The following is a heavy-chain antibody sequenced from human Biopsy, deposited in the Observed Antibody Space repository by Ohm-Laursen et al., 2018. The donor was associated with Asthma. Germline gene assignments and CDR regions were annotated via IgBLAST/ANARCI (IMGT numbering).Heavy chain of an antibody. CDR2: IIPVFGIT. CDR3: AKERGTMISSTDAFEM. D-gene: IGHD3-22*01. V-gene: IGHV1-69*13. Sequence: SVKVSCKASGGTFSSFALSWVRQAPGQGLEWMGGIIPVFGITNDTQKFQDRVTITADVSTSTVYMELSSLRSEDTAVYYCAKERGTMISSTDAFEMWGQGTKVTVSS. J-gene: IGHJ3*02. CDR1: GGTFSSFA.